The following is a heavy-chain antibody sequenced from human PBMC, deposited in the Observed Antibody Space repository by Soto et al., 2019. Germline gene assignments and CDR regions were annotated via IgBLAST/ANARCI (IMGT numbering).Heavy chain of an antibody. V-gene: IGHV4-31*03. CDR3: VSGDAWRVLLAY. J-gene: IGHJ4*02. CDR1: VASINSGGYY. D-gene: IGHD2-21*02. CDR2: IYFTGNT. Sequence: SETLSLTCTVSVASINSGGYYWNWVRLLPGRGLEWIGYIYFTGNTYYNPSLESRGTISLDTPQNQFSLELNSVSAADTAVYSCVSGDAWRVLLAYWGQGALVTVSS.